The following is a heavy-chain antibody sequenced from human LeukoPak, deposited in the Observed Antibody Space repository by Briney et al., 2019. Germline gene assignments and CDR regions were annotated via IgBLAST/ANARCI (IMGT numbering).Heavy chain of an antibody. J-gene: IGHJ1*01. CDR1: GGSISSYY. CDR2: IYYSGST. V-gene: IGHV4-59*01. Sequence: PSETLSLTCTVSGGSISSYYWSWIRQPPGKGLEWIGYIYYSGSTNYNPSLKSRVTISVDTSKNQFSLKLSSVTAADTAVYYCARGTTWSYYSSGSPSAEYFQHWGQGTLVTVSS. CDR3: ARGTTWSYYSSGSPSAEYFQH. D-gene: IGHD3-10*01.